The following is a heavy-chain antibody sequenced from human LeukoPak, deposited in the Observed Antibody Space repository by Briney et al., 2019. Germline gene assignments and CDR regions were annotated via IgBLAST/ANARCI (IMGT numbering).Heavy chain of an antibody. CDR2: IYYSGST. J-gene: IGHJ4*02. CDR1: GGSISSGGYY. Sequence: SETPSLTCTVSGGSISSGGYYWSWIRQHPGKGLEWIGYIYYSGSTYYNPSLKSRVTISVDTSKNQFSLKLSSVTAADTAVYYCARGRSSALIYGDYTFDYWGQGTLVTVSS. V-gene: IGHV4-31*03. D-gene: IGHD4-17*01. CDR3: ARGRSSALIYGDYTFDY.